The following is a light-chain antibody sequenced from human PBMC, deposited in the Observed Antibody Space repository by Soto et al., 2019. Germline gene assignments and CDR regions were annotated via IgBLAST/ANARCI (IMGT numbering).Light chain of an antibody. Sequence: DIVMSQSPSTLSASVGDRVTITCRASQSVSNFLAWYQQKPGRAPNLLIYLATNLHSGVPSRFGGGGFATEFTLTISSLQPGDSATYYCQQYGSYPYTFGPGTKLEIK. CDR2: LAT. J-gene: IGKJ2*01. CDR1: QSVSNF. CDR3: QQYGSYPYT. V-gene: IGKV1-5*03.